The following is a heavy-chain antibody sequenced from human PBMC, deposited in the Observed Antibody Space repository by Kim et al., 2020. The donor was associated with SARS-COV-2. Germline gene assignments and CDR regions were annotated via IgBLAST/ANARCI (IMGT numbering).Heavy chain of an antibody. CDR3: AKDPVSSIIWGAMRVGFQH. CDR2: ISGSGGST. CDR1: GFTFSSYA. V-gene: IGHV3-23*01. Sequence: GGSLRLSCAASGFTFSSYAMSWVRQAPGKGLEWVSAISGSGGSTYYADSVKGRFTISRDNSKNTLYLQMNSLRAEDTAVYYCAKDPVSSIIWGAMRVGFQHWGQGTLVTVSS. J-gene: IGHJ1*01. D-gene: IGHD3-16*01.